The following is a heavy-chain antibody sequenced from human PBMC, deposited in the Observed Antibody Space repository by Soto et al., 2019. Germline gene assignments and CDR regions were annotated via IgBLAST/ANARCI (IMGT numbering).Heavy chain of an antibody. CDR3: AREIPDCSGGSCYSGAFDI. CDR1: GGTFSSYT. V-gene: IGHV1-69*08. D-gene: IGHD2-15*01. CDR2: IIPILGIA. Sequence: QVQLVQSGAEVQKPGSSVKVSCKASGGTFSSYTISWVRQAPGQGLEWMGRIIPILGIANYAQKFQGRVTITADKSTSTAYMELSSLRSEDTAVYYCAREIPDCSGGSCYSGAFDIWGQGTMVTVSS. J-gene: IGHJ3*02.